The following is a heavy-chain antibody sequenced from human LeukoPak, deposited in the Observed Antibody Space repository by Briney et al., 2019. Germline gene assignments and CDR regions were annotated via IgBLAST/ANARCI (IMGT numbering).Heavy chain of an antibody. D-gene: IGHD3-10*01. CDR3: ARDIGYGSGSSFDY. J-gene: IGHJ4*02. V-gene: IGHV4-34*01. CDR2: ITHSLIT. Sequence: PSETLSLTCAVYGGSFSAYYWSWIRQPPRKGLEWIGEITHSLITNYNPSHKSRVNISVDTSNNQSSLKLSSMTAADTAVYYCARDIGYGSGSSFDYWGQGTLVTVSS. CDR1: GGSFSAYY.